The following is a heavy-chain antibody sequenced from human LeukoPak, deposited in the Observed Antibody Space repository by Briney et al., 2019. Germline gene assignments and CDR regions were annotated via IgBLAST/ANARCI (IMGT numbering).Heavy chain of an antibody. V-gene: IGHV5-51*01. CDR1: GYSFTSYW. CDR2: IYPGDSDT. J-gene: IGHJ4*02. Sequence: GESLKISCKGSGYSFTSYWIGWVRQMPGKGLEWMGIIYPGDSDTRYSPSFQGQVTISADKSISTAYLQWSSLKASDTAMYYCARDVRYSYGYVCYFDYWGQGTLVTVSS. CDR3: ARDVRYSYGYVCYFDY. D-gene: IGHD5-18*01.